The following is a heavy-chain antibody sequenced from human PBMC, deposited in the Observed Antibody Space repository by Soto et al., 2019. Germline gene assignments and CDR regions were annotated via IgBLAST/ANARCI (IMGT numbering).Heavy chain of an antibody. J-gene: IGHJ2*01. CDR2: INSDGSST. D-gene: IGHD2-15*01. Sequence: KGLVWVSRINSDGSSTNYADSVKGRFTISRDNAKNTLYLQMNSLRAEDTAFFFSSGRRHTSSLHGLGIPAEPPSDL. V-gene: IGHV3-74*01. CDR3: SGRRHTSSLHGLGIPAEPPSDL.